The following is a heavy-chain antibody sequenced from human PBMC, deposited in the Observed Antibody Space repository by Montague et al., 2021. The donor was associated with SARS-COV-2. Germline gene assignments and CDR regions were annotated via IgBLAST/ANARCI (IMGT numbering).Heavy chain of an antibody. CDR1: GFSLSTSGMC. D-gene: IGHD3-9*01. Sequence: PALVKPTQTLTLTCTFSGFSLSTSGMCVSWIRQPPGKALEWLALIDRDDDKYYSTSLKTRLTISKDTSKNQVVLTMTNMDPVDTATYYCARMFYDILTGYRNFDYWGQGTLVTVSS. CDR2: IDRDDDK. J-gene: IGHJ4*02. CDR3: ARMFYDILTGYRNFDY. V-gene: IGHV2-70*01.